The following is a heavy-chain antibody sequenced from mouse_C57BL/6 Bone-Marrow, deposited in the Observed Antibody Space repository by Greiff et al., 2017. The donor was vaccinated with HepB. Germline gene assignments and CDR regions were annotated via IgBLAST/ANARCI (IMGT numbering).Heavy chain of an antibody. CDR2: IWSGGST. Sequence: VKLQQSGPGLVQPSQSLSITCTVSGFSLTSYGVHWVRQSPGKGLEWLGVIWSGGSTDYNAAFISRLSISKDNSKSQVFFKMNSLQADDTAIYYCARTLLWYPYAMDYWGQGTSVTVSS. CDR3: ARTLLWYPYAMDY. V-gene: IGHV2-2*01. CDR1: GFSLTSYG. D-gene: IGHD2-1*01. J-gene: IGHJ4*01.